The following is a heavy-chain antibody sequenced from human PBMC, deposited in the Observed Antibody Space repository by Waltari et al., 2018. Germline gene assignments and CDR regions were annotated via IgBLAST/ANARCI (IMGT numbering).Heavy chain of an antibody. CDR1: GGSISSGGYY. Sequence: QVQLQESGPGLVKPSQTLSLTCTVSGGSISSGGYYWSWIRQHPGKGLEWIGYIYYSGRTYYNPSRKSRVTISVDRSKNQFSLKLSSVTAADTAVYYCAREGYSSPPGYWGQGTLVTVSS. CDR2: IYYSGRT. V-gene: IGHV4-31*03. J-gene: IGHJ4*02. D-gene: IGHD6-13*01. CDR3: AREGYSSPPGY.